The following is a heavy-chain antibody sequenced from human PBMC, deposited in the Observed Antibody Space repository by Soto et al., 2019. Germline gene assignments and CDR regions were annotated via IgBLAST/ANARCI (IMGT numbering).Heavy chain of an antibody. CDR3: ARHDLRQWLIDY. D-gene: IGHD6-19*01. J-gene: IGHJ4*02. V-gene: IGHV4-39*01. CDR1: GGSITSTTYY. Sequence: SETLSLTCTVSGGSITSTTYYWGWIRQSPGKGLEWIGSTYYSGSTFYNPSLKNRLTISVDTSKNQFSLNLSSVTAADTAVYYCARHDLRQWLIDYWGQGTLVTVSS. CDR2: TYYSGST.